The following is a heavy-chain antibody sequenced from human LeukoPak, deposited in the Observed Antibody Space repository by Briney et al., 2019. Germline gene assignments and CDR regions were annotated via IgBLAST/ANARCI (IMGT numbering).Heavy chain of an antibody. CDR2: INPSGGST. J-gene: IGHJ6*02. Sequence: ASVKVSCKASGYTFTSYYMHWVRQAPGQGLEWMGIINPSGGSTSYAQKFQGRVTMTRDRSTSTVYMELSSLRSEDTAVYYCARDRITGTTRHYYYYGMDVWGQGTTVTVSS. V-gene: IGHV1-46*01. D-gene: IGHD1-7*01. CDR3: ARDRITGTTRHYYYYGMDV. CDR1: GYTFTSYY.